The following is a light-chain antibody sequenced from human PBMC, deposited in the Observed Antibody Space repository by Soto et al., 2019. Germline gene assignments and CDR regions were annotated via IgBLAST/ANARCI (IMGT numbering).Light chain of an antibody. CDR3: QQYDSYSWT. CDR2: KAS. Sequence: DIQMTQSPSTLSASVGDRVTITCRASQSISNWLAWYQQKPGKAPRLLIYKASSLQSGVPSRFSGSGSGTDFPLTISSLQPDDFATYYCQQYDSYSWTFGRGTKVEIK. V-gene: IGKV1-5*03. CDR1: QSISNW. J-gene: IGKJ1*01.